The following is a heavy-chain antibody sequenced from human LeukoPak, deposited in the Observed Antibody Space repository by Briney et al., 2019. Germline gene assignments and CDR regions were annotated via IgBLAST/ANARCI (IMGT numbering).Heavy chain of an antibody. V-gene: IGHV3-11*01. CDR3: ARELRLERRQYYGMDV. CDR2: ISSSGSTI. J-gene: IGHJ6*02. Sequence: GGSPRLSCAASGFTFSDYYMSWIRQAPGKGLEWVSYISSSGSTIYYADSVKGRFTISRDNAKNSLYLQMNSLRAEDTAVYYCARELRLERRQYYGMDVWGQGTTVTVSS. CDR1: GFTFSDYY. D-gene: IGHD1-1*01.